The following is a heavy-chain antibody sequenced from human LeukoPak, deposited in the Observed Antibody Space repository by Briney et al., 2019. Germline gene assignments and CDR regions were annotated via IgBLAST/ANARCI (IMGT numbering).Heavy chain of an antibody. J-gene: IGHJ4*02. CDR2: SSTYNGDT. V-gene: IGHV1-18*01. CDR1: GYTFTSYG. Sequence: GASVKVSCKASGYTFTSYGIRWVRQAPGQGLEWMGWSSTYNGDTNYAQKLQGRVTMTTDTSTNTAYMELRSLRSDDTAVYYCARDLNWVVDYWGQGTLVTVSS. CDR3: ARDLNWVVDY. D-gene: IGHD1-1*01.